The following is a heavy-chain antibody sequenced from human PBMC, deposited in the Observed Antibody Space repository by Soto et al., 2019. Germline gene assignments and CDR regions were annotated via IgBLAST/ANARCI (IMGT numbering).Heavy chain of an antibody. Sequence: SETLSLTCTVSGGSISSYYWSWIRQPPGKGLDWIGYIYYSGSTNYNPSLKSRVTISVDTSKNQFSLKLSSVTAADTAVYYCARAWYGYCSGGSCYVSPSFDYWGQGTLVTVSS. CDR1: GGSISSYY. J-gene: IGHJ4*02. D-gene: IGHD2-15*01. CDR3: ARAWYGYCSGGSCYVSPSFDY. V-gene: IGHV4-59*01. CDR2: IYYSGST.